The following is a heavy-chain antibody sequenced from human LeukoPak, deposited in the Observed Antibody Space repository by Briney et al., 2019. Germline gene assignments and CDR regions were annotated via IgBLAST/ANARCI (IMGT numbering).Heavy chain of an antibody. V-gene: IGHV3-74*01. CDR1: GFPFSGHW. J-gene: IGHJ6*02. CDR3: AKGGPPYSLDV. Sequence: GGSLRLSCAASGFPFSGHWMHWVRQAPGKGLVWVAEIKPDGTYTSYADSLKGRFTISRDNARNTVYLEVNSLRDEDTAVYYCAKGGPPYSLDVWGQGTTVTVSS. CDR2: IKPDGTYT.